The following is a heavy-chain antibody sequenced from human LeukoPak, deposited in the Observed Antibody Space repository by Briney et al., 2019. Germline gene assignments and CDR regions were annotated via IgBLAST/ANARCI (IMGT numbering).Heavy chain of an antibody. CDR1: GGSFSGYY. CDR2: INHSGST. J-gene: IGHJ6*03. V-gene: IGHV4-34*01. Sequence: PSETLSLTCAVYGGSFSGYYWSWIRQPPGKGLEWIGEINHSGSTNYNPSLKSRVTISVDTSKNQFSLKLSSVTAADTAVYYCARLDYVWGSYRLKYYYYYYMDVWGKGTTVTISS. D-gene: IGHD3-16*02. CDR3: ARLDYVWGSYRLKYYYYYYMDV.